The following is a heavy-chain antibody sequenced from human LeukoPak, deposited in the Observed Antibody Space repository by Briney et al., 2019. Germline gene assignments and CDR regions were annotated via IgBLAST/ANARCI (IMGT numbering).Heavy chain of an antibody. D-gene: IGHD6-13*01. Sequence: PGGSLRLSCAPSGFTFTSYAMSCVRQAPGRGREWVSAISGSGGSTYYADSVKGRFTISRDNSKNTLYLQMNSLRAEDTAVYYCAKVPNAGYSSSPDYWGQGTLVTVPS. CDR2: ISGSGGST. CDR3: AKVPNAGYSSSPDY. J-gene: IGHJ4*02. V-gene: IGHV3-23*01. CDR1: GFTFTSYA.